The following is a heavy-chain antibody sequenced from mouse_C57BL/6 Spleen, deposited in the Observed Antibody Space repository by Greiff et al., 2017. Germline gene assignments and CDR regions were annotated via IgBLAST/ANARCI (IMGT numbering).Heavy chain of an antibody. J-gene: IGHJ4*01. V-gene: IGHV5-9-1*02. CDR1: GFTFSSYA. Sequence: EVMLVESGEGLVKPGGSLKLSCAASGFTFSSYAMTWVRQTPEKRLEWVAYISSGGDYIYYADTVKGRFTIPSDNARNTLYLHMRSLKSDDTAMYYCTRAEVSYAMDYWGQGTSVTVSS. CDR2: ISSGGDYI. CDR3: TRAEVSYAMDY.